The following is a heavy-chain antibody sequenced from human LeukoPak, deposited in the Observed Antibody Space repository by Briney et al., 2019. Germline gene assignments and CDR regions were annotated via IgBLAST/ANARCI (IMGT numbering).Heavy chain of an antibody. CDR3: ARLAEDSSSWYPGTIDY. Sequence: GGSLRLSCGASGFXFSDYYISWIRQAPGKGLEWFSYMSSSSSYTNYADSVKGRFTISRDNAKNSLYLQMNSLRAEDTAVYYCARLAEDSSSWYPGTIDYWGQGTLVTVSS. CDR1: GFXFSDYY. CDR2: MSSSSSYT. D-gene: IGHD6-13*01. J-gene: IGHJ4*02. V-gene: IGHV3-11*03.